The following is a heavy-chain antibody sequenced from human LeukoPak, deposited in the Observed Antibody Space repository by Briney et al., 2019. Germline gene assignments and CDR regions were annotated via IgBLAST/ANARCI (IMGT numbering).Heavy chain of an antibody. CDR2: INHSGST. D-gene: IGHD3-22*01. V-gene: IGHV4-39*07. Sequence: SETLSLTCTVSGGSISSGSYYWSWIRQPPGKGLEWIGEINHSGSTNYNPSLKSRVTISVDTSKNQFSLKLSSVTAADTAVYYCARWGQNYHDSSGLDYWGQGTLVTVSS. J-gene: IGHJ4*02. CDR3: ARWGQNYHDSSGLDY. CDR1: GGSISSGSYY.